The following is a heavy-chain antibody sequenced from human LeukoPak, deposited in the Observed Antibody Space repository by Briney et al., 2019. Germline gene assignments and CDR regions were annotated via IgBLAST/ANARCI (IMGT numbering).Heavy chain of an antibody. D-gene: IGHD3-10*01. CDR2: LSGGGDRR. V-gene: IGHV3-23*01. CDR3: AKAVRSMVTGGGYFDS. Sequence: GGSLRLSCAASGFAFSNYSMGWVRQAPGEGLEWVSSLSGGGDRRYYADFVMGRFTISRDNSKTTLYFKMNSLRAEDTAVYYCAKAVRSMVTGGGYFDSWGQGTLVTVSS. CDR1: GFAFSNYS. J-gene: IGHJ4*02.